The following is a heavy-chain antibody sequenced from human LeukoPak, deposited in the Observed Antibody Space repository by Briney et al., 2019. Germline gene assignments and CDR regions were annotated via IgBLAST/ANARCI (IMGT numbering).Heavy chain of an antibody. D-gene: IGHD2-2*02. CDR1: GFTFSSYE. J-gene: IGHJ4*02. V-gene: IGHV3-48*03. CDR3: AKGDLPLLYGGAFDS. Sequence: GGSLRLSCAASGFTFSSYEMNWVRQAPGKGLEWVSYISSSGSTIYYADSVKGRFTISRDNAKNTLNLQMNSLRAEDTAVYYCAKGDLPLLYGGAFDSWGQGILVTVSS. CDR2: ISSSGSTI.